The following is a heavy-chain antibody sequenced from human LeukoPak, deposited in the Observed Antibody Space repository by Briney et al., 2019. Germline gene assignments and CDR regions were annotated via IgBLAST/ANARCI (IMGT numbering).Heavy chain of an antibody. D-gene: IGHD3-16*02. J-gene: IGHJ4*02. V-gene: IGHV4-59*01. Sequence: SETLSLTCNVSGGSISSYYWSWIRQPPGKGLEWIGYIYYSGSTNYNPSLKSRVTISVDTSKNQFSLKLSSVTAADTAVYYCARGPGYDYVWGSYRYAPFDYWGQGTLVTVSS. CDR3: ARGPGYDYVWGSYRYAPFDY. CDR1: GGSISSYY. CDR2: IYYSGST.